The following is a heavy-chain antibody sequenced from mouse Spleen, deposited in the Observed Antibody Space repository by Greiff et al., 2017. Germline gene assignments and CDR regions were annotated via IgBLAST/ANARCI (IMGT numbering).Heavy chain of an antibody. CDR3: ARSEDYYGSSLSYWYFDV. Sequence: VQLQQSVAELVRPGASVKLSCTASGFNIKNTYMHWVKQRPEQGLEWIGRIDPANGNTKYAPKFQGKATITADTSSNTAYLQLSSLTSEDTAIYYCARSEDYYGSSLSYWYFDVWGAGTTVTVSS. V-gene: IGHV14-3*01. D-gene: IGHD1-1*01. CDR1: GFNIKNTY. J-gene: IGHJ1*01. CDR2: IDPANGNT.